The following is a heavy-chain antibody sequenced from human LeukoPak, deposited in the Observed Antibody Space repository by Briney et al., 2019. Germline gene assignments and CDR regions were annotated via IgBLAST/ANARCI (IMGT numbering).Heavy chain of an antibody. CDR3: ARKFLGSRGYYFDY. D-gene: IGHD3-10*01. J-gene: IGHJ4*02. CDR2: ISAYNGNT. Sequence: GASVKVSCKASGYTFTSYGISWVRQAPGQGLEWMGWISAYNGNTNYAQKFQGRVTMTRDTSISTAYMELSSLRSDDTAVYYCARKFLGSRGYYFDYWGQGTLVTVSS. V-gene: IGHV1-18*01. CDR1: GYTFTSYG.